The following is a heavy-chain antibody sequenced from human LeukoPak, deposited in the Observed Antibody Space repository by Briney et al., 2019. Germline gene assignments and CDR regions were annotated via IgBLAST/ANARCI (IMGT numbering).Heavy chain of an antibody. D-gene: IGHD5-24*01. Sequence: ASVKVFCKASGYTFTNYYMHWVRQAPGQGLEWMGIINPSGGSTSYAQKFQGRVTMTRDTSTSTVYMELSSLRSEDTAVYYCASSRDGYNLDYWGQGTLVTVSS. J-gene: IGHJ4*02. CDR1: GYTFTNYY. V-gene: IGHV1-46*03. CDR3: ASSRDGYNLDY. CDR2: INPSGGST.